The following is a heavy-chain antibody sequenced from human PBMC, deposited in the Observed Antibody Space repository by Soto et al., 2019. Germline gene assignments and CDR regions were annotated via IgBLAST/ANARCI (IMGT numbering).Heavy chain of an antibody. J-gene: IGHJ6*02. Sequence: SEPLSLTSPFSVASITYVNTPDCSSVRLPTEKGREWMGYISDMAYTSYNPPLKCRVYISVDTSKNQFPLTLTSVTAADTSVYYCARKGFGVLHGLVDVWGQGTTVT. CDR1: VASITYVNT. D-gene: IGHD3-10*01. V-gene: IGHV4-59*08. CDR2: ISDMAYT. CDR3: ARKGFGVLHGLVDV.